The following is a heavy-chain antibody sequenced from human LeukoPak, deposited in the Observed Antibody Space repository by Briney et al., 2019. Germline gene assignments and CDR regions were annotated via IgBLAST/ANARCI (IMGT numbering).Heavy chain of an antibody. CDR1: GYTFTGYY. V-gene: IGHV1-2*02. CDR3: ASLVPAATQNFDY. D-gene: IGHD2-2*01. J-gene: IGHJ4*02. Sequence: GASVKVSCKASGYTFTGYYMHWVRQAPGQGLEWMGWINPNSGGTNYAQKFQGGVTMTRDMSISTAYMELSRPRSDDTAVYYCASLVPAATQNFDYWGQGTLVTVSS. CDR2: INPNSGGT.